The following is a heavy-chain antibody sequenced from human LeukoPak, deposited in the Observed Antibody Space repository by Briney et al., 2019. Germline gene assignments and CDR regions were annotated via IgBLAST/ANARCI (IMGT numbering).Heavy chain of an antibody. CDR3: ARGTYGDYHFDY. CDR2: ISSSGSTI. J-gene: IGHJ4*02. V-gene: IGHV3-11*01. Sequence: GGSLRFSCAASGFTFSDYYRSWIRQAPGKGLEWISYISSSGSTIYYADSVKGRFTISRDNAKNSLYLQMNSLRAEDTAVYYCARGTYGDYHFDYWGQGTLVTVSS. D-gene: IGHD4-17*01. CDR1: GFTFSDYY.